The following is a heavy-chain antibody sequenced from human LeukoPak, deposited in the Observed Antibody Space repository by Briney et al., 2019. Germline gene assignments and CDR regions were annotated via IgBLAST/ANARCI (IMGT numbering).Heavy chain of an antibody. D-gene: IGHD2-2*01. V-gene: IGHV3-23*01. CDR3: AKDNIVVVPADYYYYYGMDV. CDR1: GFTFRSYA. J-gene: IGHJ6*02. CDR2: ISGSGGST. Sequence: RGSLRLSCAASGFTFRSYAMSGVRQAPGKGLEWVSAISGSGGSTYYADSVKGRFTISRDNSKNTLYLQMNSLRAEDTAVYYCAKDNIVVVPADYYYYYGMDVWGQGTTVTVSS.